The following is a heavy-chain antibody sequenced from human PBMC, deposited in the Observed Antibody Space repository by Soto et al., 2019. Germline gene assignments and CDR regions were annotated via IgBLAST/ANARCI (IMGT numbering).Heavy chain of an antibody. V-gene: IGHV1-69*01. D-gene: IGHD1-7*01. CDR1: GGTFSSYA. Sequence: QVQLVQSGAEVQKPGSSVKVSCKASGGTFSSYAISWVRQAPGQGLEWMGGIIPIFGTANYAQKLQGRVTIDATETTTTAHREVSGRSSEDPAVFEWGRGGGGGDLELHNWFDPWGQGTLVTVSS. CDR3: GRGGGGGDLELHNWFDP. CDR2: IIPIFGTA. J-gene: IGHJ5*02.